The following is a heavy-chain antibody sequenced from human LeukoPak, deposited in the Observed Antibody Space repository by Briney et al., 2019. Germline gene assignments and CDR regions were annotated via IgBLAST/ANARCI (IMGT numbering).Heavy chain of an antibody. CDR2: ISYSGST. CDR1: GGSISSYY. D-gene: IGHD1-26*01. J-gene: IGHJ1*01. CDR3: ARSTQWGWDPLWSPEYFHH. V-gene: IGHV4-59*12. Sequence: SETLSLTCTVSGGSISSYYWSWIRQPPGKGLEWIGYISYSGSTNYNPSLKSRVTISLDTSKNQFSLKLSSVTAADTAVYYCARSTQWGWDPLWSPEYFHHWGQGTLVTVSS.